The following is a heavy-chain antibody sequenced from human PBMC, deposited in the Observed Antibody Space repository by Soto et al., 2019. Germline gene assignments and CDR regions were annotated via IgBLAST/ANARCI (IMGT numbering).Heavy chain of an antibody. CDR1: GGTFSSYA. CDR2: IIPIFGTA. Sequence: QVQLVQSGAEVKKPGSSVKVSCKASGGTFSSYAISWVRQAPGQGLEWMGGIIPIFGTATYARKFQGRVTITADESTSTAYMELSSLRSEDTAVYYCARDNPGIAADGIPCDYYYYYGMDVWGQGTTVTVSS. J-gene: IGHJ6*02. CDR3: ARDNPGIAADGIPCDYYYYYGMDV. V-gene: IGHV1-69*01. D-gene: IGHD6-13*01.